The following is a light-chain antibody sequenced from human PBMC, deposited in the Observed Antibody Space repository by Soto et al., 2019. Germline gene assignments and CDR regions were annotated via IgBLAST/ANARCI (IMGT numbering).Light chain of an antibody. J-gene: IGKJ5*01. CDR2: DAY. CDR1: QSFRGL. V-gene: IGKV3-11*01. Sequence: LTQSPVTLNLSPGERATLSCRASQSFRGLLAWYQQKPGQAPRLLIYDAYNRATGIPPRFSGSGSGTDFTLTISSLEPEDSAVYYCQQRHMWPITFGQGRLLEV. CDR3: QQRHMWPIT.